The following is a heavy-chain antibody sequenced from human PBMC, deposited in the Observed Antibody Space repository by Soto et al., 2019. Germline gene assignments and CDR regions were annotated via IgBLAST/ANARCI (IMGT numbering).Heavy chain of an antibody. D-gene: IGHD4-4*01. CDR1: GYTFTSYW. J-gene: IGHJ4*02. V-gene: IGHV5-51*01. Sequence: GESLKISCRGSGYTFTSYWIGWVRQMPGKGLEWMGIIYPGDSDTRYSPSFQGQVTISVDKSISTAYLQWSSLRASDTAMYYCARIWEMATVAAFDSWGQGTLVTVSS. CDR3: ARIWEMATVAAFDS. CDR2: IYPGDSDT.